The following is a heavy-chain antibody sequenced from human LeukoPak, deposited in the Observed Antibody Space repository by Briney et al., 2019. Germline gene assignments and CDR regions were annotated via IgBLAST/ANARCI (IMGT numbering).Heavy chain of an antibody. CDR1: GGTFSSHA. CDR2: IIPIFGIA. J-gene: IGHJ6*02. CDR3: AHEFPCGGDCYGYFYYYGMDV. D-gene: IGHD2-21*02. Sequence: GASVKVSCKASGGTFSSHAISWVRQAPGQGPEWMGRIIPIFGIANYAQKFQGRVTITADKSTSTAYMELSSLRSEDTAVYYCAHEFPCGGDCYGYFYYYGMDVWGQGTTVTVSS. V-gene: IGHV1-69*04.